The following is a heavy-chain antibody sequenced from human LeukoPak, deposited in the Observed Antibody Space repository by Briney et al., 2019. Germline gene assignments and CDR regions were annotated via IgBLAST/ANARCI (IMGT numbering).Heavy chain of an antibody. D-gene: IGHD4-23*01. V-gene: IGHV1-69*13. Sequence: SVKVSCKASGGTFSSYAISWVRQAPGQGLEWMGGIIPIFGTANYAQKFQGRVTITADESTSTAYMELGSLRSEDTAVYYCARAQDGGSYYYYYMDVWGKGTTVTVSS. J-gene: IGHJ6*03. CDR2: IIPIFGTA. CDR1: GGTFSSYA. CDR3: ARAQDGGSYYYYYMDV.